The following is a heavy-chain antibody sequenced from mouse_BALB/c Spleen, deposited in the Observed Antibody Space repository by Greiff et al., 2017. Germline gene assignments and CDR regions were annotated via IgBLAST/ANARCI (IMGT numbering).Heavy chain of an antibody. CDR1: GYSITSDYA. J-gene: IGHJ4*01. V-gene: IGHV3-2*02. D-gene: IGHD2-2*01. Sequence: EVKLVESGPGLVKPSQSLSLTCTVTGYSITSDYAWNWIRQFPGNKLEWMGYISYSGSTSYNPSLKSRISITRDTSKNQFFLQLNSVTTEDTDTYYCARGYGYDGVYAMDYWGQGTSVTVSS. CDR3: ARGYGYDGVYAMDY. CDR2: ISYSGST.